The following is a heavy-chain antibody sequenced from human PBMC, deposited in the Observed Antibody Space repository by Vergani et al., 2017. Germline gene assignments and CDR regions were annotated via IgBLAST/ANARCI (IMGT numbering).Heavy chain of an antibody. CDR1: GFTFSSYA. CDR2: ISYDGSNK. D-gene: IGHD3-22*01. Sequence: QVQLVESGGGVVQPGRSLRLSCAASGFTFSSYAMHWVRQAPGKGLEWVAVISYDGSNKYYADSVKGRFTISRDNSKNTLYLQMNSLRAEDTAVYYCARVRRPYYYDSSGLDYWGQGTLVTVSS. V-gene: IGHV3-30-3*01. CDR3: ARVRRPYYYDSSGLDY. J-gene: IGHJ4*02.